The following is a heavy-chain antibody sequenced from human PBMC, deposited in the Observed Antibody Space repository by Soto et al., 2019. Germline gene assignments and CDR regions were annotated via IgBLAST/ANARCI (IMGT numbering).Heavy chain of an antibody. CDR2: ITPNSGGT. D-gene: IGHD2-8*01. CDR1: GYTFTGYY. J-gene: IGHJ6*02. CDR3: ARGRVLMVYAIDYYYYGMDV. V-gene: IGHV1-2*04. Sequence: QVQLVQSGAEVKKPGASVKVSCKASGYTFTGYYMHWVRQAPGQGLEWMGWITPNSGGTNYAQKFQGWVTMTRDTSISTAYMELRRRRSDDTAVYYCARGRVLMVYAIDYYYYGMDVWGQGTTVTVSS.